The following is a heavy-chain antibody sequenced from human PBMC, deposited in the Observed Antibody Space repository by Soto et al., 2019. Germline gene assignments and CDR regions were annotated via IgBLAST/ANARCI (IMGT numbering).Heavy chain of an antibody. CDR1: GYTFTGYY. Sequence: GASVKVSCKASGYTFTGYYIQWVRQAPGQGLEWMGWINPNSGGTNYAQKFQGWVTMTRDTSISTAYMELSSLRSEDTAVYYCARGRGGTTYGNWFDPWGQGTLVTVSS. V-gene: IGHV1-2*04. CDR3: ARGRGGTTYGNWFDP. D-gene: IGHD1-7*01. CDR2: INPNSGGT. J-gene: IGHJ5*02.